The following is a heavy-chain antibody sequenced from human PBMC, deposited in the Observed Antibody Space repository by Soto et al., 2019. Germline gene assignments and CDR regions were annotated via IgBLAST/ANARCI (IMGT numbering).Heavy chain of an antibody. J-gene: IGHJ4*02. CDR1: GFTFSSYA. CDR2: ISWNSGSI. CDR3: AKNRLSSGWYAFDY. Sequence: EVQLLESGGGLVQPGGSLRLSCAASGFTFSSYAMSWVRQAPGKGLEWVSGISWNSGSIGYADSVKGRFTISRDSAKNSLYLQMNSLRAEDTALYYCAKNRLSSGWYAFDYWGQGTLVTVSS. V-gene: IGHV3-9*01. D-gene: IGHD6-19*01.